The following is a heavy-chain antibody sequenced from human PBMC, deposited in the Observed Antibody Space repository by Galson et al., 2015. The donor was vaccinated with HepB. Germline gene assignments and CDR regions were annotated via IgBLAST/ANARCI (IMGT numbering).Heavy chain of an antibody. D-gene: IGHD3-10*01. J-gene: IGHJ4*02. CDR1: GFTFSSYA. Sequence: SLRLSCAASGFTFSSYAMSWVRQAPGKGLEWVSAISGSVGSTYYADTVKGRFTISRDNSKNTLYLQMNSLRAEDTAVYYCAKDRTLGYYFDYWGQGTLVTVSS. CDR3: AKDRTLGYYFDY. CDR2: ISGSVGST. V-gene: IGHV3-23*01.